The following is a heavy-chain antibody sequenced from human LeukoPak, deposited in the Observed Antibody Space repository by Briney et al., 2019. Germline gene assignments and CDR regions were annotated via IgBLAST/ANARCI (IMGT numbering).Heavy chain of an antibody. J-gene: IGHJ4*02. CDR2: ISGSGFTI. Sequence: GGSLRLSCAASGFTFTSYSMNWVRQAPGKGLEWVSYISGSGFTIYYADSVKGRFTISRDNAKNSLYLHMNSLRAEDTAVYYCARANYGAHFDHWGQGTLVTVSS. D-gene: IGHD3-10*01. CDR1: GFTFTSYS. CDR3: ARANYGAHFDH. V-gene: IGHV3-48*04.